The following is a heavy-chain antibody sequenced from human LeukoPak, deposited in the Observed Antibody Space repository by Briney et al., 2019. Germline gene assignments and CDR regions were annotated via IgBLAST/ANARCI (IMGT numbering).Heavy chain of an antibody. Sequence: GRSLRLSCAASGFTFDNFGMHWVRQAPGRGLEWVALMSFDGTSKYYADSVKGRFTISRDDSKDTLLLEMNSLRDEDTAVYHRVRGPETYLYYSGSSSDFDYWGQGTPVTVSS. J-gene: IGHJ4*02. V-gene: IGHV3-33*01. D-gene: IGHD3-10*01. CDR1: GFTFDNFG. CDR3: VRGPETYLYYSGSSSDFDY. CDR2: MSFDGTSK.